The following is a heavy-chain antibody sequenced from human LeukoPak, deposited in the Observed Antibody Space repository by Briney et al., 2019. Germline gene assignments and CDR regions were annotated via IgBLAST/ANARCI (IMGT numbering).Heavy chain of an antibody. J-gene: IGHJ3*02. V-gene: IGHV4-39*07. Sequence: SETLSLTCTVSGGSISSSTYYWGWIRQPPGKGLEWIGSIYYSGSTYYNPSLKSRVTISVDTSKNQFSLKLSSVTAADTAVYYCARVPNSGRWLQLQNYAFDIWGQGTMVTVSS. CDR2: IYYSGST. CDR3: ARVPNSGRWLQLQNYAFDI. CDR1: GGSISSSTYY. D-gene: IGHD5-24*01.